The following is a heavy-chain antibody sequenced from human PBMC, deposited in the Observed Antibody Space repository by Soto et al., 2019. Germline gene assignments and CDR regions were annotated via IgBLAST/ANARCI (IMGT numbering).Heavy chain of an antibody. CDR2: IYPGDSDT. D-gene: IGHD6-6*01. CDR3: ARPSYSSSRYCGMDV. J-gene: IGHJ6*02. Sequence: GAALKISCKGSVYSFTSYWIGWVRQMPGKGLEWMGIIYPGDSDTRYSPSFEGQVTISADKSITTAYLQWSSLKASDTAMYYCARPSYSSSRYCGMDVWGQGTTVTVSS. V-gene: IGHV5-51*01. CDR1: VYSFTSYW.